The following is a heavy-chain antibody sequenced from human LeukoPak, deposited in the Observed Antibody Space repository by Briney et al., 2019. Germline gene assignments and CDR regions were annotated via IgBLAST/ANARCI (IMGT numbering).Heavy chain of an antibody. D-gene: IGHD3-10*01. J-gene: IGHJ4*02. Sequence: GGSLRLSCAASGFTFSNAWMSWVRQAPGKGLEWVGRIKNKTDGGTTDYAAPVKGRFTISRDDSKNTLYLQMNSLKTEDTAVYYCTTGYYGSGNNDYWGQGTLVTVSS. CDR3: TTGYYGSGNNDY. CDR2: IKNKTDGGTT. V-gene: IGHV3-15*01. CDR1: GFTFSNAW.